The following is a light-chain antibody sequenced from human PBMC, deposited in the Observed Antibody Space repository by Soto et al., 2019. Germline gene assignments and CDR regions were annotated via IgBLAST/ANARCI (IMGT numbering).Light chain of an antibody. V-gene: IGLV2-8*01. Sequence: QSALTQPPSASGSPGQSVTISCTGCSSDIGGYDFVSWYQQHPGKAPKLMIFEVTKRPSGVPDRFSGSKSGNTASLTVSGLQADDEADYYCSSYAGSNNLGFGGGTKLTVL. CDR1: SSDIGGYDF. CDR3: SSYAGSNNLG. CDR2: EVT. J-gene: IGLJ2*01.